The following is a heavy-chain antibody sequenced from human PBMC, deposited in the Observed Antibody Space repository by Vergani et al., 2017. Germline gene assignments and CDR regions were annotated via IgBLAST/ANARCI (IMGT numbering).Heavy chain of an antibody. D-gene: IGHD1-20*01. CDR3: ASDLNWNYFDY. V-gene: IGHV4-59*01. Sequence: QVQLQESGPGLVKPSETLSLTCTVSGGSISSYYWSWIRQPPGKGLEWIGYIYYSGSTNYNPSLKSRVTISVDTSKNQFSLKLSSVTAADTAVYYCASDLNWNYFDYWGQGTLVTVSS. J-gene: IGHJ4*02. CDR1: GGSISSYY. CDR2: IYYSGST.